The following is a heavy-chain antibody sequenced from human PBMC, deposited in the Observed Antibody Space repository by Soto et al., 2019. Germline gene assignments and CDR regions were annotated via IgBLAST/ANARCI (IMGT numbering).Heavy chain of an antibody. J-gene: IGHJ4*02. Sequence: SVSNAWMNWVRQAPGKGREWVGRIKSKTDGGTTDYAAPVKGRFTISRNDSKNTLYLQMNSLKTEDTAVYYCTTDPVTMIVVVPSSGWGQGTLVTVSS. CDR1: SVSNAW. D-gene: IGHD3-22*01. CDR2: IKSKTDGGTT. V-gene: IGHV3-15*07. CDR3: TTDPVTMIVVVPSSG.